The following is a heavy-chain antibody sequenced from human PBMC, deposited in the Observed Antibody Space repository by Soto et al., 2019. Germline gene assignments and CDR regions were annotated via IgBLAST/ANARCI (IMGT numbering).Heavy chain of an antibody. CDR1: GFTFTNYW. D-gene: IGHD2-2*01. Sequence: QPGGSLRLSCAASGFTFTNYWMSWVRQAPGKGLEWVANINQDGSETYYVDSVKGRFTISRDNARNSLSLQMNSLRAEDTAVYYCARGGCSTTRCLAASGPWGQGTLVTVSS. CDR2: INQDGSET. V-gene: IGHV3-7*04. CDR3: ARGGCSTTRCLAASGP. J-gene: IGHJ5*02.